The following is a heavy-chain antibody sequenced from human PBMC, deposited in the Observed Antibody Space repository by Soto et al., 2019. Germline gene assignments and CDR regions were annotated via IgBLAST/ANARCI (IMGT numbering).Heavy chain of an antibody. V-gene: IGHV1-69*02. J-gene: IGHJ3*02. CDR3: GRGIAADTNAFDI. CDR2: IIPILGIA. CDR1: GGTFSSYT. D-gene: IGHD6-13*01. Sequence: SVKVSCKASGGTFSSYTISWVRQAPGQGLEWMGRIIPILGIANYAQKFQGRVTITADKSTSTAYMELSSLRSEDTAVYYCGRGIAADTNAFDIWGQGTMVTVSS.